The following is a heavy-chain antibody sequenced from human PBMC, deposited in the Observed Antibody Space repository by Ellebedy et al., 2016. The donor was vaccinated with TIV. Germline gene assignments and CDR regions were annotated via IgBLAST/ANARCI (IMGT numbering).Heavy chain of an antibody. CDR2: IDWDEDT. J-gene: IGHJ3*02. V-gene: IGHV2-70*04. CDR3: ARTSRDAFDI. CDR1: GLSVSSNKMS. Sequence: SGPTLVKPTQTLTLTCTLSGLSVSSNKMSVSWFRQPPGKALEWLARIDWDEDTFYNTSLRTRLTISKDTSKNEVVLTMTVMEPVDTAMFFCARTSRDAFDIWGQGTMVIVSS.